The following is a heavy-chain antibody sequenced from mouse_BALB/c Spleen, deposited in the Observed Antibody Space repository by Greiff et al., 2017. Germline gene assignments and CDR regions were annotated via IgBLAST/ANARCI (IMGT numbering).Heavy chain of an antibody. CDR2: INPYNGDT. J-gene: IGHJ2*01. CDR3: ARNGYYYFDY. Sequence: EVQLQQSGPELVKPGTSVKISCKASGYSFTDYFMNWVMQSHGKSLEWIGRINPYNGDTFYNQKFKGKATLTVDKSSSTAHMELRSLASEDSAVYYCARNGYYYFDYWGQGTTLTVSS. D-gene: IGHD2-3*01. V-gene: IGHV1-20*02. CDR1: GYSFTDYF.